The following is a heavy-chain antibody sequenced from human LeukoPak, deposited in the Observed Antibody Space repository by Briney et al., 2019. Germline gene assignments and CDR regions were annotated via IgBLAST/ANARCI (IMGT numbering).Heavy chain of an antibody. CDR2: IKQDGIEK. D-gene: IGHD6-13*01. CDR3: AKDLGSTWYGDAFDI. Sequence: PGGSLRLSCAASGFTFSTYWMTWVRQAPGKGLEWVANIKQDGIEKYYVDSVKGRFTISRDNSKNTLYLQMNSLRAEDTAVFYCAKDLGSTWYGDAFDIWGQGTMVTVSS. J-gene: IGHJ3*02. CDR1: GFTFSTYW. V-gene: IGHV3-7*03.